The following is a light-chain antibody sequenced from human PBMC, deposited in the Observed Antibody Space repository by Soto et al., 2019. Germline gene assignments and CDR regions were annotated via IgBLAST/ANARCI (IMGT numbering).Light chain of an antibody. CDR2: DAS. J-gene: IGKJ5*01. CDR3: QQRSNWPPG. Sequence: EIVLTQSPATLSLSPGERATLSCRASQSVSSYLAWYQQKPGQAPRLLIYDASNRATGIPARFSGSGSGTDCTLTISSLEPEDFAVYYCQQRSNWPPGFGQGTRLEIK. V-gene: IGKV3-11*01. CDR1: QSVSSY.